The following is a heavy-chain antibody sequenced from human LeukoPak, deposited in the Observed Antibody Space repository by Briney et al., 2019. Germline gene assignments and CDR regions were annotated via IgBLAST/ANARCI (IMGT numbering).Heavy chain of an antibody. Sequence: SETLSLTCAVYGGSFSGYYWSWIRQPPGKGLEWIGEINHSGSTNYNPSLKSRVTISVDTSKNQFSLKLSSVTAANTAVYYCALDSIAVAGTSFDYWGQGTLVTVSS. CDR2: INHSGST. V-gene: IGHV4-34*01. J-gene: IGHJ4*02. D-gene: IGHD6-19*01. CDR3: ALDSIAVAGTSFDY. CDR1: GGSFSGYY.